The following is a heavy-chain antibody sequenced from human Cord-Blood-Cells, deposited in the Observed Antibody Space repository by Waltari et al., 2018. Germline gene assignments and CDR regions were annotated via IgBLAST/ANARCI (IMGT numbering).Heavy chain of an antibody. CDR2: ISYDGSNK. Sequence: QVQLVESGGGVVQPGRSLSLSCAASGFTFSSYAMHWVRQAPGKGLEWVAVISYDGSNKYYADSVKGRFTISRDNSKNTLYLQMNSLRAEDTAVYYCARSYDSSSFDYWGQGTLVTVSS. V-gene: IGHV3-30-3*01. CDR1: GFTFSSYA. CDR3: ARSYDSSSFDY. D-gene: IGHD6-6*01. J-gene: IGHJ4*02.